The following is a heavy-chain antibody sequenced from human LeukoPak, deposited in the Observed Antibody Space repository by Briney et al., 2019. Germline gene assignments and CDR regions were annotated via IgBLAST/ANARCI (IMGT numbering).Heavy chain of an antibody. D-gene: IGHD4/OR15-4a*01. J-gene: IGHJ4*02. V-gene: IGHV4-39*07. CDR2: IYYSGST. CDR1: GGSVSSGGYY. Sequence: PSETLSLTCSVSGGSVSSGGYYWGWLRQPPGKGLEWIGTIYYSGSTYYDPSLKSRVTISVDTSKNQFSVNLNSVTASDTAVYCCARGGTLRTMVNWGQGTLVTVSS. CDR3: ARGGTLRTMVN.